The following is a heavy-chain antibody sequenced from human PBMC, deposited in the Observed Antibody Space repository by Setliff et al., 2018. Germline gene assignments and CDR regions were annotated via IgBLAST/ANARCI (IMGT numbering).Heavy chain of an antibody. CDR3: ARADYVWGSYRQYYFDY. D-gene: IGHD3-16*02. CDR1: GYTFTSYY. CDR2: IYPSGGTT. V-gene: IGHV1-46*01. Sequence: GASVKVSCKASGYTFTSYYMHWVRQAPGQGLEWMGIIYPSGGTTSYAQKFQGRVTMTRDTSTSTVYMELSSLRSEDTAVYYCARADYVWGSYRQYYFDYWGQGTLVTVSS. J-gene: IGHJ4*02.